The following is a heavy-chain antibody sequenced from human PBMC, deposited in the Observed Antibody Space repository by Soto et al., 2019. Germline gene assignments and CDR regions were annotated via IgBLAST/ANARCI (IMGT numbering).Heavy chain of an antibody. CDR3: VRAAN. Sequence: SLRLSCAASGFTFSAEWVSWVRQAPGKGLEWVANIKPDGSEKYFVDSVRGRFTISRDNAKNSLDLQMNSLRVEDTAVYYCVRAANWGQGTLVTVSS. CDR2: IKPDGSEK. V-gene: IGHV3-7*04. J-gene: IGHJ4*02. CDR1: GFTFSAEW.